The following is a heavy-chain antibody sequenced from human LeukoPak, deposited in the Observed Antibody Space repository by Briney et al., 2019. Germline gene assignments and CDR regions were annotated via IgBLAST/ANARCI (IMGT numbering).Heavy chain of an antibody. D-gene: IGHD4-23*01. CDR2: IIPIFGTA. CDR1: GGTFSSYA. CDR3: AREGDDYGGIYYFEY. J-gene: IGHJ4*02. Sequence: ASVKVSCKASGGTFSSYAISWVRQAPGQGLEWMGGIIPIFGTANYAQKFQGRVTITADESTSTAYMELSSLRSEDTAMYYCAREGDDYGGIYYFEYWGQGTLVTVSS. V-gene: IGHV1-69*13.